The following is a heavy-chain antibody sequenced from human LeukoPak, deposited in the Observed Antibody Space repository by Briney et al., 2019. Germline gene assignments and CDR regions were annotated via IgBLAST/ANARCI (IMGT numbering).Heavy chain of an antibody. J-gene: IGHJ5*02. Sequence: SETLSLTCTVSGGSISSSSYYWGWIRQPPGKGLEWIGSIYYSGSTYYNPSLKSRVTISVDPSKNQFSLKLSSVTAADTAVYYCARQRRQSSSWYQNWFDPWGQGTLVTVSS. CDR2: IYYSGST. V-gene: IGHV4-39*01. D-gene: IGHD6-13*01. CDR1: GGSISSSSYY. CDR3: ARQRRQSSSWYQNWFDP.